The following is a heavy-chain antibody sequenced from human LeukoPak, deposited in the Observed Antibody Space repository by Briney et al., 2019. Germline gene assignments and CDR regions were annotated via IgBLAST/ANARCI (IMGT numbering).Heavy chain of an antibody. CDR1: GGSISSGGYY. CDR2: IYYSGST. V-gene: IGHV4-61*08. J-gene: IGHJ4*02. D-gene: IGHD3-16*01. CDR3: ARGNRWGYFDS. Sequence: SETLSLTCTVSGGSISSGGYYWSWIRQHPGKGLEWIGYIYYSGSTNYNPSLKSRVAISVDTSKNHFSLKLRSVTAADTAPYYCARGNRWGYFDSWGQGTLVTVSS.